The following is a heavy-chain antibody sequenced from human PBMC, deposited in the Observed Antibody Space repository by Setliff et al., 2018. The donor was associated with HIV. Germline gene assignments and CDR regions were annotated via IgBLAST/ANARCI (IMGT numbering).Heavy chain of an antibody. CDR1: GGSVRRSTSY. CDR2: IYYSGTT. CDR3: ARRQMVVAAVDAFDI. V-gene: IGHV4-39*01. D-gene: IGHD2-15*01. Sequence: SETLSLTCTVSGGSVRRSTSYWGWIRQPPGKGLEWIGSIYYSGTTYSNPSLKSRVTISVDTSKNQFSLRLTSVTAADTAVYYCARRQMVVAAVDAFDIWAKGQWSPSPQ. J-gene: IGHJ3*02.